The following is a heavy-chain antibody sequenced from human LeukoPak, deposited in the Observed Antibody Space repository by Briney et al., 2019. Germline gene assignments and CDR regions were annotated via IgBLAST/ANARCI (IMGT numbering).Heavy chain of an antibody. J-gene: IGHJ3*02. CDR2: ISSGGTPI. CDR1: GFTFSSYS. CDR3: ARRFDI. V-gene: IGHV3-48*04. Sequence: GGSLRLSCAASGFTFSSYSMNWVRQAPGKGLEWVSYISSGGTPIYHADSVKGRFTISRDNAKNSLYLQMNSLRAEDTAVYYCARRFDIWGQGTMVTVSS.